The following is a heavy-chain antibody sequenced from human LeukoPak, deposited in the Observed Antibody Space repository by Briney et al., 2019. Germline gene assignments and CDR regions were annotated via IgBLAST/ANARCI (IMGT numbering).Heavy chain of an antibody. V-gene: IGHV1-24*01. CDR3: ATITMGGSGYDY. CDR1: GYTLTELS. D-gene: IGHD3-10*01. Sequence: ASVKVSCKVSGYTLTELSMHWVRQAPGKGLEWMGGFVPEDGETIYAQKFQGRVTMTEDTSTDTAYMELSSLRSEDTAVYYCATITMGGSGYDYWGQGTLVTVSS. CDR2: FVPEDGET. J-gene: IGHJ4*02.